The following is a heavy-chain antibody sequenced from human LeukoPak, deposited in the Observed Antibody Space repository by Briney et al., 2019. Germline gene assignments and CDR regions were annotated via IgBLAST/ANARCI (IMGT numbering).Heavy chain of an antibody. CDR3: AKSVWVGVTWAPFFDY. J-gene: IGHJ4*02. Sequence: PGGSLRLSCAASGFTFSSYAMSWVRQAQGKGLEWVSAISGGGGSTYYADSVKGRLTISRDNSKNTLYMQVDSLRATDTSVTYCAKSVWVGVTWAPFFDYWGQGTLVTVSS. V-gene: IGHV3-23*01. CDR2: ISGGGGST. D-gene: IGHD3-10*01. CDR1: GFTFSSYA.